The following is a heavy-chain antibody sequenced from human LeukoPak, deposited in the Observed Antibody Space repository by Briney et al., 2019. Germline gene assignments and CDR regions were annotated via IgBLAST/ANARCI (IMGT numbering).Heavy chain of an antibody. D-gene: IGHD6-19*01. Sequence: SETLSLTCAVSGGSLSNDDWWSWVRQPPGKGLEWIGEIYHSGSTNYNPSPKSRVTISLDKSKNQFSLRLSSVTAADTAVYYCATDRGSENPPPPVAGFDPWGQGTLVTVSS. J-gene: IGHJ5*02. CDR2: IYHSGST. V-gene: IGHV4-4*02. CDR3: ATDRGSENPPPPVAGFDP. CDR1: GGSLSNDDW.